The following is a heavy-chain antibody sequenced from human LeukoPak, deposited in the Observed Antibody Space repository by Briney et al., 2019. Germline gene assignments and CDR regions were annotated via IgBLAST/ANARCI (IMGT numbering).Heavy chain of an antibody. CDR2: IYYSGST. CDR3: ARHRWSITISFDP. V-gene: IGHV4-38-2*01. J-gene: IGHJ5*02. CDR1: GYSISSGYY. D-gene: IGHD3-3*01. Sequence: PSETLSLTCAVSGYSISSGYYWGWIRQPPGKGLEWIGTIYYSGSTYYNPSLKSRVTISLDTSKNQFSLKLNSVTAADTAVYYCARHRWSITISFDPWGPGSLVTVSS.